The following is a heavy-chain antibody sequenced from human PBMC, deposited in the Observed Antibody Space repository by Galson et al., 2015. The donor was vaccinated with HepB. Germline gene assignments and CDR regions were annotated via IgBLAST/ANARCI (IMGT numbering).Heavy chain of an antibody. Sequence: SLRLSCAASGFTFSSYAMSWVRQAPGKGLEWVSAISGSGGSTYYADSVKGRFTISRDNSKNTLYLQMNSLRAEDTAVYYCAKDQRQWLDAFDIWGQGTMVTVSS. CDR3: AKDQRQWLDAFDI. CDR1: GFTFSSYA. J-gene: IGHJ3*02. CDR2: ISGSGGST. D-gene: IGHD6-19*01. V-gene: IGHV3-23*01.